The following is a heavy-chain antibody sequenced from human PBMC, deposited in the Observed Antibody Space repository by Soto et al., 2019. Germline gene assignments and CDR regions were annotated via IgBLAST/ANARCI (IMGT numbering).Heavy chain of an antibody. J-gene: IGHJ3*02. CDR2: TIPVFNTA. CDR3: ARGVYGSGNYYTGPSAFDI. Sequence: QVQLEQSGAEVKKPGSSVKISCKASGGTLSDHGVSWLRQAPGQGLEWVGGTIPVFNTAKYAPKFQGRVTTAADKSTNIAYIELRSMRSDDTAFYYCARGVYGSGNYYTGPSAFDIWGQGTLVIVSS. V-gene: IGHV1-69*06. D-gene: IGHD3-10*01. CDR1: GGTLSDHG.